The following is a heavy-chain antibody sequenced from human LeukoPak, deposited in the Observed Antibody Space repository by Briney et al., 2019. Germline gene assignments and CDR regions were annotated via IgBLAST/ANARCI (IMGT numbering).Heavy chain of an antibody. J-gene: IGHJ4*02. Sequence: SVKVSFKASGGTFSSYAISWVRQAPGQGLEWMGRIIPILGIANYAQKFQGRVTITADKSTSTAYMELSSLRSEDTAVYYCARAEAYSGPDYWGQGTLVTVSS. CDR1: GGTFSSYA. D-gene: IGHD6-19*01. CDR3: ARAEAYSGPDY. V-gene: IGHV1-69*04. CDR2: IIPILGIA.